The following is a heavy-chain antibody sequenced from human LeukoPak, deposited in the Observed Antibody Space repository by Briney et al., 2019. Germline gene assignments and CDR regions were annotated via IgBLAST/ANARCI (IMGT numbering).Heavy chain of an antibody. Sequence: SETLSLTCAVSGGSITTYYWTWIRQPPGQALEWIGYTYYTGNTKYNPSLESRVTMSIDTSKNEFSLKIYSVNAADTAVCFCASGSVVTALDQWGQGTLVTVSS. J-gene: IGHJ4*02. D-gene: IGHD2-21*02. V-gene: IGHV4-59*01. CDR1: GGSITTYY. CDR2: TYYTGNT. CDR3: ASGSVVTALDQ.